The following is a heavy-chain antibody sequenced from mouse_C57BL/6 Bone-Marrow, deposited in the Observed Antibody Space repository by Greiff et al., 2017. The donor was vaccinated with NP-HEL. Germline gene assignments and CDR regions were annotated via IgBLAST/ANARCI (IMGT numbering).Heavy chain of an antibody. J-gene: IGHJ2*01. Sequence: QVQLQQPGAELVRPGSSVKLSCKASGYTFTSYWMHWVKQRPIQGLEWIGNIDPSDSETHYNQKFKDKATLTVDKSSSTAYMQLSSLTSEDSAVYHCARITTVVAPYYFDYWGQGTTLTVSS. D-gene: IGHD1-1*01. V-gene: IGHV1-52*01. CDR3: ARITTVVAPYYFDY. CDR1: GYTFTSYW. CDR2: IDPSDSET.